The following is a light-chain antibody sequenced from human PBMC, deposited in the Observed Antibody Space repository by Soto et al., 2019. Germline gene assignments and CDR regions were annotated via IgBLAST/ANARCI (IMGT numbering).Light chain of an antibody. CDR3: LQNYNYPRT. Sequence: AIQMTQSPSSLSASVGDRVTITCRASQDIRNDLGWYQQKPGKAPKLLIYAASSLQTGVPSRFSGNGSDTDFILTISSLQPEDFATYYCLQNYNYPRTFGQGTRLEIK. CDR1: QDIRND. CDR2: AAS. V-gene: IGKV1-6*01. J-gene: IGKJ5*01.